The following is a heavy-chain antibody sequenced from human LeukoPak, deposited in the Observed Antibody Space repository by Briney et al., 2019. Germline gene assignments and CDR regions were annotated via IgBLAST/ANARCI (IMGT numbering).Heavy chain of an antibody. Sequence: PGGSLRLSCAASGFTFSGSAIHWVRQAPGKGLEWVGRIRSKANSYASAYAASVKGRFTISRDDSKNTAYLQMNSLKTEDTAVYYCTRFPRAGDDSVPSLGYWGQGTLVTVSS. CDR3: TRFPRAGDDSVPSLGY. CDR1: GFTFSGSA. D-gene: IGHD5/OR15-5a*01. CDR2: IRSKANSYAS. V-gene: IGHV3-73*01. J-gene: IGHJ4*02.